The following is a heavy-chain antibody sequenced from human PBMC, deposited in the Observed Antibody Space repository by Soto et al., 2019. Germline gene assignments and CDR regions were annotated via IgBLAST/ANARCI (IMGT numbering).Heavy chain of an antibody. J-gene: IGHJ4*02. Sequence: QITLKESGPTLVKPTQTLTLTCTFSGFSLSTSGVGVGWIRQPPGKALEWLALIYWDDDKRYSSSLNSRLTIPKDPSKDQVALPMTNMDPVDPATYYCAHSRPPRLLDYWGQGTLVTVSS. V-gene: IGHV2-5*02. D-gene: IGHD6-6*01. CDR1: GFSLSTSGVG. CDR3: AHSRPPRLLDY. CDR2: IYWDDDK.